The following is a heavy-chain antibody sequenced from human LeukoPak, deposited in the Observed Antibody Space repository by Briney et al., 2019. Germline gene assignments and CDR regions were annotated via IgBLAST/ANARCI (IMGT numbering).Heavy chain of an antibody. J-gene: IGHJ4*02. CDR2: ISGSGVST. V-gene: IGHV3-23*01. D-gene: IGHD5-12*01. Sequence: GGALRLSCAASGFTFRTSGMSWVRQAPGKGLEWVSAISGSGVSTYYADSVKGRFTFSRDNAKNSLYLQMNSLRAEDTAMYYCARDSGYSGYDFIVGCFDYWGQGTLVTVSS. CDR1: GFTFRTSG. CDR3: ARDSGYSGYDFIVGCFDY.